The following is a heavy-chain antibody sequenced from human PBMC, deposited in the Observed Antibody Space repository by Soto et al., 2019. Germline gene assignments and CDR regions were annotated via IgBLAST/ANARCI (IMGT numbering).Heavy chain of an antibody. CDR3: ARDLTIVPATHPRLENYGMDV. J-gene: IGHJ6*02. D-gene: IGHD2-2*01. Sequence: AVKVSCKASGYSFTSYGISWVRRTPGQGLEWMGWISPYNGHTQFVERFQGRVTMTTDTSTKTAYMELRNLRSDDTAHYYCARDLTIVPATHPRLENYGMDVWGQGTTVTVSS. V-gene: IGHV1-18*01. CDR1: GYSFTSYG. CDR2: ISPYNGHT.